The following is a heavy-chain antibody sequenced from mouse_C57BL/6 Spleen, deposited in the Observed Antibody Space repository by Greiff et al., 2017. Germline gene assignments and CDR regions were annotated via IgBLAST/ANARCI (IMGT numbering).Heavy chain of an antibody. J-gene: IGHJ4*01. CDR3: ARYYGNYVYAMDN. V-gene: IGHV1-81*01. CDR2: IYPRSGNT. D-gene: IGHD2-1*01. Sequence: QVQLQQSGAELARPGASVKLSCKASGYTFTSYGISWVKQRTGQGLEWIGEIYPRSGNTYYNEKFKGKATLTADKSSSTAYMGLRSLTSADSTVYFWARYYGNYVYAMDNWGQGTSVTVSS. CDR1: GYTFTSYG.